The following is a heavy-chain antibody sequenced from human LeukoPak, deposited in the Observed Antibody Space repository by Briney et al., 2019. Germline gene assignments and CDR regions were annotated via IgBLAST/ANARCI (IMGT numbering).Heavy chain of an antibody. CDR1: GFTFGNSW. CDR2: INADGSTA. V-gene: IGHV3-74*01. Sequence: GGSLRLSCAASGFTFGNSWVHWVRQAPGKGLVWVSLINADGSTATYADSVKGRFTISRDNARNTLSLQMNSLTIEDTAVYYCARSSAVRLLNFDYWGQGTLVTVSS. J-gene: IGHJ4*02. D-gene: IGHD6-6*01. CDR3: ARSSAVRLLNFDY.